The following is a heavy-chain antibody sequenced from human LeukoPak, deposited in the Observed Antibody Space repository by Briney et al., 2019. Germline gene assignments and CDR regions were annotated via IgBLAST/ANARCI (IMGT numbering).Heavy chain of an antibody. CDR3: ARNSGSWSSYYYYMDV. Sequence: SETLSLTCTVSGGSISSYYWSWIRQPPGKGLEWIGSIYYSGSTYYNPSLKSRVTISVDTSKNQFSLKLSSVTAADTAVYYCARNSGSWSSYYYYMDVWGKGTTVTVSS. J-gene: IGHJ6*03. V-gene: IGHV4-39*07. CDR2: IYYSGST. CDR1: GGSISSYY. D-gene: IGHD1-26*01.